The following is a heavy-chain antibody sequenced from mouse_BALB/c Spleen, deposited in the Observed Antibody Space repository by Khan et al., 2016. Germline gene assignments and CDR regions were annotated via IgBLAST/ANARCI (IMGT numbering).Heavy chain of an antibody. CDR2: IYPGDGDT. V-gene: IGHV1-87*01. CDR1: GYTFTSYW. Sequence: VQLQESGAELARPGASAKLSCKASGYTFTSYWMQWVKQRPGQGLEWIGAIYPGDGDTRYTQKFKGKATLTADKSSSTAYMQLSSLASEDSAVYYCVRGGDYSLYYAMDYWGQGTSVTVSS. CDR3: VRGGDYSLYYAMDY. D-gene: IGHD1-1*01. J-gene: IGHJ4*01.